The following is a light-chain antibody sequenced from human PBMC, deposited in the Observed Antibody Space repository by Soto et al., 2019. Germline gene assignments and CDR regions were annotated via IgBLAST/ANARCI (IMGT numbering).Light chain of an antibody. V-gene: IGKV2-28*01. CDR2: MGS. CDR3: MQARQTPRT. CDR1: QSLLHKNGNNY. Sequence: DIVMTQSPLSLPVPPGESASIXXRSXQSLLHKNGNNYFNWYLQKPGQSPXVLTYMGSKRASGVPDRFSGSGSGTYFTLKISRVEAEDAGVYYCMQARQTPRTFGQGTKVE. J-gene: IGKJ1*01.